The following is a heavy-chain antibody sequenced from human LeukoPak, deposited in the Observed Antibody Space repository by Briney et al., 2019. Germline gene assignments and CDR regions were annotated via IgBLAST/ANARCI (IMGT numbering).Heavy chain of an antibody. Sequence: GESLKISCKGSGYSFTNQWISWVRQMPGKGLEWMGIIYPGDSDTRYSPSFRGQITISADKSISTAYLQWSSLKASDTAMYYCARTSGYADYWGQGALVTVSS. CDR3: ARTSGYADY. J-gene: IGHJ4*02. CDR1: GYSFTNQW. CDR2: IYPGDSDT. D-gene: IGHD5-12*01. V-gene: IGHV5-51*01.